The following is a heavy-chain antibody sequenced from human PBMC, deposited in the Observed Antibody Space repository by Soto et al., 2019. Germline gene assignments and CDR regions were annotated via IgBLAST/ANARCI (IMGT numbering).Heavy chain of an antibody. D-gene: IGHD2-15*01. J-gene: IGHJ4*02. V-gene: IGHV3-23*01. CDR1: GFTVSSYV. CDR2: ITGRGGRT. CDR3: EKGRGSSWYSHFFDY. Sequence: PGGSLGISCAAPGFTVSSYVINWVLQAPGKGLEWVSSITGRGGRTYYADSVKGRFTISRDNSKNTLYLQMNILSAEVTAVYYCEKGRGSSWYSHFFDYWGQGT.